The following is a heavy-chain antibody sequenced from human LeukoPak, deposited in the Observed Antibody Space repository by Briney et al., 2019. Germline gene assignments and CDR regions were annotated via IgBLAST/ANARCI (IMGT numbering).Heavy chain of an antibody. CDR1: GFTFSSYA. J-gene: IGHJ4*02. V-gene: IGHV3-30*04. CDR3: ARSGVGPFDY. Sequence: PGRSLRLSCAASGFTFSSYAMHWVRQAPGKGLEWVAVISYDGSNKYYADSVKGRFTISRDNSKNTLYLQMNSLRAEDMAVYYCARSGVGPFDYWGQGTLVTVSS. D-gene: IGHD1-26*01. CDR2: ISYDGSNK.